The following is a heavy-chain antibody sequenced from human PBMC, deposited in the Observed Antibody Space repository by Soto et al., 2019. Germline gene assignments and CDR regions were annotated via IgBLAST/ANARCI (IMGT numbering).Heavy chain of an antibody. V-gene: IGHV4-30-4*01. Sequence: SETLSLTCTVSGGSISSGDYYWSWIRQPPGKGLEWIGYIYYSGSTYYNPSLKSRVTISVDTSKNQFSLKLSSVTAADTAVYYCARTPSIAVAGAIFDYWGQGTLVTVSS. CDR2: IYYSGST. CDR3: ARTPSIAVAGAIFDY. D-gene: IGHD6-19*01. CDR1: GGSISSGDYY. J-gene: IGHJ4*02.